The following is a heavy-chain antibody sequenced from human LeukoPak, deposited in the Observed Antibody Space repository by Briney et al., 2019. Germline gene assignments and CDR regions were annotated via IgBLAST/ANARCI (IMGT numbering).Heavy chain of an antibody. CDR2: LYYSGST. CDR3: ARGPTTLHYDSSGEIDY. Sequence: SETLSLTCTVSGGSISSSSNFWGWIRQPPGKGLEWIGSLYYSGSTNYNPSLKSRVTISVDTSKNQFSLKLSSVTAADTAVYYCARGPTTLHYDSSGEIDYWGQGTLVTVSS. CDR1: GGSISSSSNF. D-gene: IGHD3-22*01. J-gene: IGHJ4*02. V-gene: IGHV4-39*07.